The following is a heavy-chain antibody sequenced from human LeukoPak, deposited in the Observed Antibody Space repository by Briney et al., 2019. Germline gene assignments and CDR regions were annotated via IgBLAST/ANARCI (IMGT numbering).Heavy chain of an antibody. CDR1: GFTFSDYN. Sequence: GGSLRLSCAASGFTFSDYNMDGVRQAPGKGLEWVSYISNTGGTKYYADSVRGRFTISRDNAKNSLYLQVHSLRAEDTAVYYCARERRPVLRLNYMDVWGKGTTVTVSS. CDR3: ARERRPVLRLNYMDV. D-gene: IGHD2-15*01. CDR2: ISNTGGTK. J-gene: IGHJ6*03. V-gene: IGHV3-48*01.